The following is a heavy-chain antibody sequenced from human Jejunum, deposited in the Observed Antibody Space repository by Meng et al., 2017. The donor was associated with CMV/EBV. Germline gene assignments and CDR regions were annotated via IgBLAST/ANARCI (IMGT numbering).Heavy chain of an antibody. J-gene: IGHJ4*02. CDR1: GIYS. CDR2: VYYSGST. Sequence: GIYSGTRIRQPPGKGLAWIGYVYYSGSTNYNPSLKSRVTISVDTSKNQFSLKLSSVTAADTAVYYCARVPAELGSSSSWYYFDYWGQGTLVTVSS. CDR3: ARVPAELGSSSSWYYFDY. V-gene: IGHV4-61*01. D-gene: IGHD6-13*01.